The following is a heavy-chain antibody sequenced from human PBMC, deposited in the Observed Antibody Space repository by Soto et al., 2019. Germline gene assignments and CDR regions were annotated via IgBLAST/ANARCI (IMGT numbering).Heavy chain of an antibody. V-gene: IGHV1-3*01. D-gene: IGHD2-21*02. CDR3: ARSIVVVTALDY. CDR2: INAGNGNT. J-gene: IGHJ4*02. Sequence: ASVKVSCKASGYTFTSYAMHWVRQAPGQRLEWKGWINAGNGNTKYSQKFQGRVTITRDTSASTAYMELSSLRSEDTAVYYCARSIVVVTALDYWGQETLVTVSS. CDR1: GYTFTSYA.